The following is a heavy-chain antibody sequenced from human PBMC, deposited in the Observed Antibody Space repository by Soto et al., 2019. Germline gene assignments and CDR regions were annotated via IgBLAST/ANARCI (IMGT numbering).Heavy chain of an antibody. CDR1: GFTFRSYR. D-gene: IGHD3-10*01. CDR2: ISSISTTI. CDR3: ARVSGSYSTANDP. J-gene: IGHJ5*02. V-gene: IGHV3-48*02. Sequence: EVQLVESGGGLVQPGGSLRLSCAASGFTFRSYRMNWVRQAPGKGLEWLSYISSISTTIYYADSVKGRFTISRDNAKNSLYLQMNSLGDEDTAVYYCARVSGSYSTANDPWGQGTLVTVSS.